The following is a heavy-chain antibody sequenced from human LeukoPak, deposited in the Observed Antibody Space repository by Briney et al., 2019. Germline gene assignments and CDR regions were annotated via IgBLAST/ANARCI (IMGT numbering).Heavy chain of an antibody. CDR3: ARDVGSSGWFDP. V-gene: IGHV4-61*09. CDR1: GGSISSGSYY. D-gene: IGHD6-6*01. Sequence: SQTLSLTCTVSGGSISSGSYYWRWIRQPAGKGLGGIGHIYTSGSTNYNPSLKSRVTIAVDTSKNQFSLKLSSVTAADTAVYYCARDVGSSGWFDPWGQGTLVTVSS. J-gene: IGHJ5*02. CDR2: IYTSGST.